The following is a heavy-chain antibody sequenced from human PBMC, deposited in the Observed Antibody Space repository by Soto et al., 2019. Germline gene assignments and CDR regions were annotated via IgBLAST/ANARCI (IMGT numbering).Heavy chain of an antibody. Sequence: ASVKVSCKVSGYTLTELSMHWVRQAPGKGLEWMGGFDPEDGETIYAQKFQGRVTMTEDTSTDTAYMELSSLRSEDTAVYYCATGENIAARPYYYYYMDVWGKGTTVTVSS. D-gene: IGHD6-6*01. CDR3: ATGENIAARPYYYYYMDV. V-gene: IGHV1-24*01. J-gene: IGHJ6*03. CDR2: FDPEDGET. CDR1: GYTLTELS.